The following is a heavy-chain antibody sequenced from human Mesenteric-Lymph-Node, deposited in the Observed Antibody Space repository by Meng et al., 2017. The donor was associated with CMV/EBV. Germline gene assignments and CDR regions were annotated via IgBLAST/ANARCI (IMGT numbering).Heavy chain of an antibody. Sequence: GGSLRLSCAASGFTFSRYEMNWVRQAPGKGLEWVSYISSSGRTIYYADSVKGRFTISRDNALNSLYLQMNSLRAEDTAVYHCARDGGVVVPAVIEVLSYSYGMDVWGQGTTVTVSS. CDR1: GFTFSRYE. D-gene: IGHD2-2*02. V-gene: IGHV3-48*03. J-gene: IGHJ6*02. CDR3: ARDGGVVVPAVIEVLSYSYGMDV. CDR2: ISSSGRTI.